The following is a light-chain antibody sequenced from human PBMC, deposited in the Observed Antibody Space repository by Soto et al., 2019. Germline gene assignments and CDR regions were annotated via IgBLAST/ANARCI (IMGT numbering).Light chain of an antibody. CDR2: GAS. CDR3: QQYGVSSRT. CDR1: QSVSSGF. V-gene: IGKV3-20*01. Sequence: EIVLTQSPGTLSLSPGERATLSCRASQSVSSGFLAWYQQKPGQAPRLLMYGASSRATGIPDRFSGSGSGTDFTLTISRLEPEDFAVYYCQQYGVSSRTFGQGTKVEIK. J-gene: IGKJ1*01.